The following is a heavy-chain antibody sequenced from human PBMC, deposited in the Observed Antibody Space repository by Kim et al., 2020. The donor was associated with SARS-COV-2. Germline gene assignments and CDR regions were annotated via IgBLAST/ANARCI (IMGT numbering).Heavy chain of an antibody. CDR3: ARVDRRAVATTFDY. D-gene: IGHD5-12*01. Sequence: AQGFKGRFVFSLDTSVSTAYLQISSLKAEDTAVYYCARVDRRAVATTFDYWGQGTLVTVSS. V-gene: IGHV7-4-1*02. J-gene: IGHJ4*02.